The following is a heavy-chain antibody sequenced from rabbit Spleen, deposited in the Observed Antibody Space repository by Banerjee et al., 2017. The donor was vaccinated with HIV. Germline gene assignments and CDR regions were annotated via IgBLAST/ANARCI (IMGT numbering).Heavy chain of an antibody. CDR2: IASGSSGDT. J-gene: IGHJ4*01. V-gene: IGHV1S40*01. CDR1: GFSFSSRYY. D-gene: IGHD1-1*01. CDR3: ARDLVAVIGWNFSL. Sequence: QSLEESGGDLVKPGASLTLTCTASGFSFSSRYYMCWVRQAPGKGLEWVACIASGSSGDTYYASWAKGRFTISKTSSTTVTLQMTSLTAADTATYLCARDLVAVIGWNFSLWGPGTLVTVS.